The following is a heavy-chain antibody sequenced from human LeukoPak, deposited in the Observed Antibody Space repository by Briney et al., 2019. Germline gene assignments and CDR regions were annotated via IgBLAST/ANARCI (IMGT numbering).Heavy chain of an antibody. J-gene: IGHJ4*02. CDR2: ISYDGNSK. CDR3: ARGPGYYYGDY. V-gene: IGHV3-30-3*01. D-gene: IGHD3-22*01. Sequence: GGSLRLSCAASGFNLNNCAMHWVRQAPGKGLEWVAVISYDGNSKYYADSVKGRFTISRDNSKNTLYLQMNSLRPEDTAMYYCARGPGYYYGDYWGQGTLVTVSS. CDR1: GFNLNNCA.